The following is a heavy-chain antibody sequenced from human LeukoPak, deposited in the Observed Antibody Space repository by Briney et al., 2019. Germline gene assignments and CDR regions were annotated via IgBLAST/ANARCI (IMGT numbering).Heavy chain of an antibody. CDR2: ISYDGSNK. V-gene: IGHV3-30*04. CDR1: GFTLSSYA. D-gene: IGHD3-3*02. Sequence: GGSLRLSCAVSGFTLSSYAMHWVREAPGKGLEWVAVISYDGSNKYYADSVKGRVTISRDNSKNTLYLQMNSLRAEDTAVYYCAREPLAHWGQGTLVTVSS. CDR3: AREPLAH. J-gene: IGHJ4*02.